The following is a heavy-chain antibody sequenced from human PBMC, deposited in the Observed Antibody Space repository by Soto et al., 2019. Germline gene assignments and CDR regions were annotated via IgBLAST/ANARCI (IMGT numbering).Heavy chain of an antibody. V-gene: IGHV5-10-1*03. CDR2: IDPSDSYT. CDR3: ARHKKNADTLLDY. Sequence: EVQLVQSGGEVKKPGESLKISCKGSGYSFPTYWISWVRQMPGKGLEWMGRIDPSDSYTSYRPSFQGHVTISVDKSISTAYLQLSSLQASDTAMYYCARHKKNADTLLDYWRQGTLVTVSS. D-gene: IGHD2-8*01. CDR1: GYSFPTYW. J-gene: IGHJ4*02.